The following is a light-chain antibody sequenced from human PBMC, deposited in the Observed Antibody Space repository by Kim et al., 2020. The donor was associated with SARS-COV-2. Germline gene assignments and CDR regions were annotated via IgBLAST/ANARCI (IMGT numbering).Light chain of an antibody. J-gene: IGLJ2*01. Sequence: VTPGQTASITCSGDKLGDKYACWYQQKPGQSPVLVIYQYSKRPSGIPERFSGSNSGNTATLTISGTQAMDEADYYCQAWDSSTVVFGGGTQLTVL. V-gene: IGLV3-1*01. CDR1: KLGDKY. CDR3: QAWDSSTVV. CDR2: QYS.